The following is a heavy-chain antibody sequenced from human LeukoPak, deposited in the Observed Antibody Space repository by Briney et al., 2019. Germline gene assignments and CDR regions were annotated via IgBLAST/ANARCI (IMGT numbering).Heavy chain of an antibody. V-gene: IGHV1-46*01. J-gene: IGHJ4*02. CDR1: GYTITNYY. Sequence: GASVKLSCKASGYTITNYYMHWVRQAPGQGLEWMGTINPSGDSTTYAQEFQGRVTMTRDTSTSTFYMELSSLRSEDTAVYYCARENYYDGSGSPSASAPVDHWGQGTLVTVSS. CDR3: ARENYYDGSGSPSASAPVDH. D-gene: IGHD3-22*01. CDR2: INPSGDST.